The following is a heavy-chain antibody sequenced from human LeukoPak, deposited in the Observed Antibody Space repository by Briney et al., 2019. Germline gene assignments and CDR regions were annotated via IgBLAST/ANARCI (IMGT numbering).Heavy chain of an antibody. Sequence: TGGSLRLSCVASEFTFSNYAMNWVRQAPGKGLERVSVITGSGASTYYADSVKGRFTTSRDNSKNTVFLQMNNLRAEDTAVYYCATAGGSSGSYPLIYWGQGILVTVSS. CDR1: EFTFSNYA. J-gene: IGHJ4*02. V-gene: IGHV3-23*01. CDR3: ATAGGSSGSYPLIY. D-gene: IGHD3-22*01. CDR2: ITGSGAST.